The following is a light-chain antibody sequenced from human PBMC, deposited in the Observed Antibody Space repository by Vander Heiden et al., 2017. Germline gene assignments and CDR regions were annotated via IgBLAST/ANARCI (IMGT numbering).Light chain of an antibody. J-gene: IGLJ2*01. Sequence: QSVLTQPSSVSAAPGQKVTISCSGSKSNIENNYVSWYQHLPGAAPKHLIYDNYKRPSGIPDRFSASKSGTSATLDITGLQTGDEADYYCGTWDRSLSGFVLGGGTKLTVL. CDR1: KSNIENNY. CDR2: DNY. V-gene: IGLV1-51*01. CDR3: GTWDRSLSGFV.